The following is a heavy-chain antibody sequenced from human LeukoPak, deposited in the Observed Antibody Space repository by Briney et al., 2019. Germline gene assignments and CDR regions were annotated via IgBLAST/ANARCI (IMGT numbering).Heavy chain of an antibody. CDR1: GFMFTTYA. D-gene: IGHD6-19*01. CDR2: IDGDGGRT. V-gene: IGHV3-23*01. J-gene: IGHJ4*02. CDR3: AKASRQGAVASPLDY. Sequence: PGGSLRLSCAASGFMFTTYAMSWVRQAPGKGLEWVSAIDGDGGRTYYADSVKGRFTISRDNSKDTVFLQMNSLRAEDTAVYYCAKASRQGAVASPLDYWGQGTLVTVSS.